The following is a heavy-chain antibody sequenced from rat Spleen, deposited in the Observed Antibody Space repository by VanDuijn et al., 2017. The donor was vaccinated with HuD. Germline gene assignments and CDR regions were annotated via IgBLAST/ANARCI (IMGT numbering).Heavy chain of an antibody. Sequence: VQLKESGPGLVQPSETLSLTCSVTAYSIISSYRWHWIRKFPGNKLEWMGYISYSGSTGFNPSLKSRISITRDTSKNQFFLQLNSVTTEDTATYFCARPNYGDYTPYYFDYWGQGVMVTVSS. CDR1: AYSIISSY. D-gene: IGHD1-11*01. CDR3: ARPNYGDYTPYYFDY. CDR2: ISYSGST. V-gene: IGHV3-1*01. J-gene: IGHJ2*01.